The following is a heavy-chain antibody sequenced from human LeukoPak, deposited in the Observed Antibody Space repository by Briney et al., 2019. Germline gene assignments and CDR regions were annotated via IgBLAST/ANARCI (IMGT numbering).Heavy chain of an antibody. Sequence: GGSLRLSCAASGFTFRDSYMTWVRQAPGKGVEWVAYISGSGHDINYSESAKGRFTISRDNAKNSLYLQMNSLRAEDTAVYYCARVSMVRGVIFYYYYMDVWGKGTTVTISS. CDR3: ARVSMVRGVIFYYYYMDV. D-gene: IGHD3-10*01. V-gene: IGHV3-11*06. CDR2: ISGSGHDI. CDR1: GFTFRDSY. J-gene: IGHJ6*03.